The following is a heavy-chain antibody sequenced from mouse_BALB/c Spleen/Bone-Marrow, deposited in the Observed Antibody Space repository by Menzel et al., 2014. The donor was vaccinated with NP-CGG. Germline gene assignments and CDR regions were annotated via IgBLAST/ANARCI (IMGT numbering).Heavy chain of an antibody. V-gene: IGHV1-15*01. J-gene: IGHJ3*01. Sequence: QFQLQQSGAELVRPGASVKLSCKALGYTFSDYEMHWVKQTPVHGLEWIGAIHPGSGGTAYNQKFKGKATLTADKSSSKVYMEIRHLTSEASAVYYCTREGFQGAGFAYWGLGTLVTGSA. CDR3: TREGFQGAGFAY. CDR2: IHPGSGGT. CDR1: GYTFSDYE.